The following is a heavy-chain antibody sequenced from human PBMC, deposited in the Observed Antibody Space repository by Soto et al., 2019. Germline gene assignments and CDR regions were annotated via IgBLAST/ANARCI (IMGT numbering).Heavy chain of an antibody. CDR1: GGSISSYY. V-gene: IGHV4-59*01. CDR2: IYYSGST. D-gene: IGHD1-1*01. Sequence: SETLSLTCTVSGGSISSYYWSWIRQPPGKGLEWIGYIYYSGSTNYNPSLKSRVTISVDTSKNQFSLKLSSVTAADTAVYYCARVRRGYPKYFDYWGQGTLVTVSS. CDR3: ARVRRGYPKYFDY. J-gene: IGHJ4*02.